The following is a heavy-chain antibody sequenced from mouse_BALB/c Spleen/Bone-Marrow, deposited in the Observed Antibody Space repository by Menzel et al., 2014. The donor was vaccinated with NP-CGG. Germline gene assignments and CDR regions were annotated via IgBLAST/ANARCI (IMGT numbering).Heavy chain of an antibody. CDR2: FHPYNDDT. Sequence: VQLVESGAELVKPGASVKMSCKAFGYTFTTYPIEWMKQNHGKSLEWIGNFHPYNDDTKYNKKFKDKAKLTVEKSSTTVYLELSRLTSDDSAVYFCGRGGGFAYWGQGTLVTVSA. J-gene: IGHJ3*01. CDR3: GRGGGFAY. CDR1: GYTFTTYP. V-gene: IGHV1-47*01.